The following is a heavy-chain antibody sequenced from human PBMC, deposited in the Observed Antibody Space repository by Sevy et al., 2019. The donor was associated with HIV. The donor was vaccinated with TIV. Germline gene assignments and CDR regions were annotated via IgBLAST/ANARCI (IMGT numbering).Heavy chain of an antibody. J-gene: IGHJ5*02. V-gene: IGHV3-64D*06. CDR1: GFTFSSYA. Sequence: GGSLRLSCSASGFTFSSYAMHWVRQAPGKGLEYVSAISSNGGSTYYADSVKGGFTISRDNSKNTLYLQMISLRAEDTAVYYCVKVGGSSSVGGWFDRWGQGTLVTVSS. CDR2: ISSNGGST. D-gene: IGHD6-6*01. CDR3: VKVGGSSSVGGWFDR.